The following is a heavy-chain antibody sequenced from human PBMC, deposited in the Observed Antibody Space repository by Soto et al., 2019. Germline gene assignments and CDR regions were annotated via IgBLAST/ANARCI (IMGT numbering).Heavy chain of an antibody. D-gene: IGHD3-3*01. Sequence: QVQLVQSGAEVKKPGSSVKVSCKASGGTFSSYAISWVRQAPGQGLEWMGGIIPIFGTANYAQKFQGRVTITADKSTSTAYMELSSLRSEDTAVYYCARGPDFWSGYYNHYYYGMDVWGQGTTVTVSS. CDR2: IIPIFGTA. CDR3: ARGPDFWSGYYNHYYYGMDV. CDR1: GGTFSSYA. J-gene: IGHJ6*02. V-gene: IGHV1-69*06.